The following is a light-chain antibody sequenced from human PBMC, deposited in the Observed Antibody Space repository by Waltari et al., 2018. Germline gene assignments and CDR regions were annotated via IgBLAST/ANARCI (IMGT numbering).Light chain of an antibody. J-gene: IGKJ1*01. V-gene: IGKV1-5*03. CDR1: QSVSTW. CDR2: NAS. Sequence: DMQMTQSPSTLSASVGDRVTITCRASQSVSTWLAWYQQKPGKAPKLLFYNASALKNGVPSRFSGSGSGTDFTLTISSLQPEDSATYYCQQYHTSPWTFGHGTKVEIK. CDR3: QQYHTSPWT.